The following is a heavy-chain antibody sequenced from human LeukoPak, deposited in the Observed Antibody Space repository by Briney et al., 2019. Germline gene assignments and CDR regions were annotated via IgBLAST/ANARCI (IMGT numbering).Heavy chain of an antibody. Sequence: PGRSQRLSCTASGFTFTSYAMHWLRQAPGKGLEWVAVISYDGSNKYFADSVKGRFTISRDNSKNTLCLQMNSLRTEDTAMYYCARADGSGSYYSVPFDWGQGTLVTVSS. CDR1: GFTFTSYA. CDR2: ISYDGSNK. J-gene: IGHJ4*02. CDR3: ARADGSGSYYSVPFD. V-gene: IGHV3-30*04. D-gene: IGHD3-10*01.